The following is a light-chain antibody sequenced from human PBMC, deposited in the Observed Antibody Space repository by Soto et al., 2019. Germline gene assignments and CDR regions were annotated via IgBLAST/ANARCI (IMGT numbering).Light chain of an antibody. Sequence: EIVMTQSPASLSVSPGDGATLSCRASQSVASNVAWYQQKPGQGPRLLIHGASTRAVGVPARFSGSGPATDFSLTIHSLQSEDFAVDYCQHYHNWPPQYTFGQGTKLQIK. CDR3: QHYHNWPPQYT. J-gene: IGKJ2*01. CDR2: GAS. CDR1: QSVASN. V-gene: IGKV3-15*01.